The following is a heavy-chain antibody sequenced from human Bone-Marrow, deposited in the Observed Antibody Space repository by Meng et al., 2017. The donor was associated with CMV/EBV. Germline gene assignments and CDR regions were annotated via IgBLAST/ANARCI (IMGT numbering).Heavy chain of an antibody. Sequence: LRLSCTVSGGSISSGGYYWSWIRQHPGKGLEWIGYIYYSGSTYYNPSLKSRVTIPVDASKNQFSLKLSSVTAADTAVYYCATSYYYDSSGYFGWGQGTLVTVSS. D-gene: IGHD3-22*01. CDR1: GGSISSGGYY. V-gene: IGHV4-31*03. CDR2: IYYSGST. J-gene: IGHJ4*01. CDR3: ATSYYYDSSGYFG.